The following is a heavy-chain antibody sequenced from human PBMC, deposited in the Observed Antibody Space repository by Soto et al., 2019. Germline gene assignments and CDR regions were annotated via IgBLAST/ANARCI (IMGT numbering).Heavy chain of an antibody. CDR2: IIPIFGTA. Sequence: SVKVSCKASGGTLSSYAISWVRQAPGQGLEWMGGIIPIFGTANYAQKFQGRVTITADESTSTAYMELSRLRSDDTAVYYCASSGSNGAFDIWGQGTMVTVSS. CDR1: GGTLSSYA. D-gene: IGHD1-26*01. V-gene: IGHV1-69*13. J-gene: IGHJ3*02. CDR3: ASSGSNGAFDI.